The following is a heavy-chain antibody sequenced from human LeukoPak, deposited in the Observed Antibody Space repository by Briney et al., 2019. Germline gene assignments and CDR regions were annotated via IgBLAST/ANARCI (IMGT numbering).Heavy chain of an antibody. CDR1: EGSLSGYY. Sequence: SETLSLTCAVYEGSLSGYYWNWIRQPPGKGREWSGEINHSGTTNCNPSLKSRVTISVDTSKNQFSLKLTSVTAAGTAVYFCARAAGPKIVPFYWGQGTLVTVSS. CDR3: ARAAGPKIVPFY. D-gene: IGHD6-6*01. CDR2: INHSGTT. V-gene: IGHV4-34*01. J-gene: IGHJ4*02.